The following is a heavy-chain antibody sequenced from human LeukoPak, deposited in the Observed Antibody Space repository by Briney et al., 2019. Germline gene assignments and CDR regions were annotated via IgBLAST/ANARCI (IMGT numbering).Heavy chain of an antibody. CDR1: GFTFSDYY. CDR3: ATLTVTTVGSSVRQV. J-gene: IGHJ4*02. D-gene: IGHD4-17*01. Sequence: PGGSLRLSCAASGFTFSDYYMSWIRQAPGKGLEWIAYISSSGSSIQYAESVRGRFTISRDNAKTSLYLQMNSLRAEDTAVYYCATLTVTTVGSSVRQVWGQGTLVTVSS. V-gene: IGHV3-11*04. CDR2: ISSSGSSI.